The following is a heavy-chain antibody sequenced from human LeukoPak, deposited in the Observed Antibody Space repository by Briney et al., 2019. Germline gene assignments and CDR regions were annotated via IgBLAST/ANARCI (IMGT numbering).Heavy chain of an antibody. CDR3: ARAQRPYYDSSGYSH. D-gene: IGHD3-22*01. J-gene: IGHJ4*02. Sequence: SETLSLTCTVSGGSLSSYYWSWIRQPPGKGLEWIGYIYYSGSTNYNPSLKSRVTISVDTSKNQFSLKLSSVTAADTAVYYCARAQRPYYDSSGYSHWGQGTLVTASS. V-gene: IGHV4-59*01. CDR1: GGSLSSYY. CDR2: IYYSGST.